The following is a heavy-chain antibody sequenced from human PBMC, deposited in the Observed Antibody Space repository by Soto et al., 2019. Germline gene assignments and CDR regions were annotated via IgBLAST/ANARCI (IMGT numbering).Heavy chain of an antibody. CDR2: INHSGST. V-gene: IGHV4-34*01. Sequence: SETLSLTCAVYDGSFSGYYWSWIRQPPGKGLEWIGEINHSGSTNYNPSLKSRVTISVDTSKNQFSLKLSSVTAADTAVYYCARRQPRIGYCSGVSCYTAWSYYYGMDVWGQGTTVTVSS. J-gene: IGHJ6*02. CDR3: ARRQPRIGYCSGVSCYTAWSYYYGMDV. D-gene: IGHD2-15*01. CDR1: DGSFSGYY.